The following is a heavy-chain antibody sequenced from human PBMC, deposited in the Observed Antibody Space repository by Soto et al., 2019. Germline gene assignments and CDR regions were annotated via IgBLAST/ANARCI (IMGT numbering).Heavy chain of an antibody. CDR2: ISGGGSGA. D-gene: IGHD2-15*01. CDR1: GFTFSDHA. Sequence: EVQLLESGGGLVQPGGSLRLSCTASGFTFSDHAMTWVRQAPGKGLEWVSGISGGGSGAYYAASVKGRFTVSRANSKNPLFLQMDSLRAEDTAVYYCAIDLWWYTHWGQGTLVTVSS. J-gene: IGHJ4*02. CDR3: AIDLWWYTH. V-gene: IGHV3-23*01.